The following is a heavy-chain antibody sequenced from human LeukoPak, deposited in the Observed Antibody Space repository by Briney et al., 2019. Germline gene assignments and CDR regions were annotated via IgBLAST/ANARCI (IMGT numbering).Heavy chain of an antibody. Sequence: GGSLRLSCAVSGFTSDDHAMHWVRQASGKGLEWVAGIMWRSGSTGYGDSVKGRFTISRDNAKKSLYLQMYGLRVEDTAFYYCTKDLTPGGADVWGQGTTVTVSS. J-gene: IGHJ6*02. CDR1: GFTSDDHA. CDR3: TKDLTPGGADV. V-gene: IGHV3-9*02. D-gene: IGHD3-10*01. CDR2: IMWRSGST.